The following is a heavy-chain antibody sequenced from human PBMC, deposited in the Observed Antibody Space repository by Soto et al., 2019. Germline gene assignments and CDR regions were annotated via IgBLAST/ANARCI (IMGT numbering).Heavy chain of an antibody. V-gene: IGHV3-23*01. CDR3: AIVGYCSGGGCYGPLDY. D-gene: IGHD2-15*01. J-gene: IGHJ4*02. CDR2: ISGSGGST. Sequence: EVQLLESGGGLVQPGGSLRLSCAASGFTFSSYAMSWVRQAAGKGLEWVSAISGSGGSTYYADSVKGRFTISKDKCKHPLYVQMNSLGAEDTAVYYCAIVGYCSGGGCYGPLDYWGQGTLVTVSS. CDR1: GFTFSSYA.